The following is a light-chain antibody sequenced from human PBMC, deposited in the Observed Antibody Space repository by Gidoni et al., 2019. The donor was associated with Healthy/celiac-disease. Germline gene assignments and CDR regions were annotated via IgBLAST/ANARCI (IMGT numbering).Light chain of an antibody. CDR3: MQRIEFPWT. CDR1: QRLLDSDDGNTY. J-gene: IGKJ2*01. V-gene: IGKV2-40*01. CDR2: TLS. Sequence: MMTQTPLSLPVTPGAPASISGRSGQRLLDSDDGNTYLYWYLQKPGQSPQLLIYTLSYRASGVPDIFSGSGSGTYFTLNIRSVDAEYVGVYYCMQRIEFPWTFGQGTKLEIK.